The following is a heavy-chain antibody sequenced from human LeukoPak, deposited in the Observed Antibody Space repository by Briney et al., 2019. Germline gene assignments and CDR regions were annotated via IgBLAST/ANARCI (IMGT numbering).Heavy chain of an antibody. D-gene: IGHD3-22*01. CDR2: ISGSGGST. Sequence: GGSLRLSCAASGYTFSTYAMSWVRQAPGKGLEWVSAISGSGGSTYYADSVKGRFTISRDNSKNTLYLQMNSLRAEDTAVYYCAKYKDTSGYVDYWGQGTLVTVSS. CDR1: GYTFSTYA. J-gene: IGHJ4*02. V-gene: IGHV3-23*01. CDR3: AKYKDTSGYVDY.